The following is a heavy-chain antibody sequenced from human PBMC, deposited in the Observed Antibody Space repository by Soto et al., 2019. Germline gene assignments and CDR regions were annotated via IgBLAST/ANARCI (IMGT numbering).Heavy chain of an antibody. CDR3: ARLDSSGSQAYDY. D-gene: IGHD6-19*01. Sequence: PSETLSLTCTVSGGSISSSSYYWGWIRQPPGKGLEWIGSIYYSGSTYYNPSLKSRVTISVDTSKNQFSLKLSSVTAADTAVYYCARLDSSGSQAYDYWGQGTLVTVSS. V-gene: IGHV4-39*01. CDR2: IYYSGST. CDR1: GGSISSSSYY. J-gene: IGHJ4*02.